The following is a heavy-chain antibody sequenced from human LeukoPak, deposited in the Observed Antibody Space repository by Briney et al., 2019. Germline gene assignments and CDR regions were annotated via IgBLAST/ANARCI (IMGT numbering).Heavy chain of an antibody. D-gene: IGHD2-2*01. J-gene: IGHJ5*02. CDR1: GGTFSSYA. CDR3: AREYCSSISRYWVPNDNWFDP. Sequence: ASVKVSCKASGGTFSSYAISWVRQAPGQGLEWMGRIIPILGIANYAQKFQGRVTITADKSTSTAYMELSSLRSEDTAVYYCAREYCSSISRYWVPNDNWFDPWGQGTLVTASS. CDR2: IIPILGIA. V-gene: IGHV1-69*04.